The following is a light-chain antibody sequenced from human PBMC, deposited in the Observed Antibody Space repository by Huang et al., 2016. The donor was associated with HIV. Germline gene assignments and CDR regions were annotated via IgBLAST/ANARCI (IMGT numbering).Light chain of an antibody. J-gene: IGKJ2*01. Sequence: IVLTQSPATLSLSPGERAILSCRASQNVRTYLAWYQQKPGQAPRLLIHDASKGANGIPSRFSGSGSGTDFTLTISSLEPEDFAVYYCQHRGTWPPYTFGQGTKLEIK. CDR2: DAS. V-gene: IGKV3-11*01. CDR3: QHRGTWPPYT. CDR1: QNVRTY.